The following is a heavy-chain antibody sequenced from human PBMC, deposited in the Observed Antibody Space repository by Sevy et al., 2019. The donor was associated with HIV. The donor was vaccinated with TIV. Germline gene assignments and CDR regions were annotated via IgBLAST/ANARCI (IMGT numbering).Heavy chain of an antibody. CDR2: ISSDGNRK. J-gene: IGHJ4*02. V-gene: IGHV3-30-3*01. CDR1: GFSFTSNA. CDR3: ARDPDEFVLLLDY. D-gene: IGHD3-10*01. Sequence: GGSLRLSCAASGFSFTSNAIHWVRQPPGKGLEWVAVISSDGNRKDYADTVKGRFTISSDTSKNTVYLQLNSLTADDTAVYYCARDPDEFVLLLDYWGQGTLVTVSS.